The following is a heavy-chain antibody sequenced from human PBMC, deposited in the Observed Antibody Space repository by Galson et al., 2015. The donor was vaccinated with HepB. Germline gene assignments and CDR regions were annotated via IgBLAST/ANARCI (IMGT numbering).Heavy chain of an antibody. CDR2: TSAYNGAT. Sequence: SVKVSCKASGYTFTNYGISWVRQAPGQGLEWMGWTSAYNGATNYAQKLQGRVTVTTDTSTSTAYMELKSLRSDDTAVYYCARDRYCSSTSCYTAHFDIWGQGTMVTVSS. J-gene: IGHJ3*02. D-gene: IGHD2-2*02. V-gene: IGHV1-18*01. CDR1: GYTFTNYG. CDR3: ARDRYCSSTSCYTAHFDI.